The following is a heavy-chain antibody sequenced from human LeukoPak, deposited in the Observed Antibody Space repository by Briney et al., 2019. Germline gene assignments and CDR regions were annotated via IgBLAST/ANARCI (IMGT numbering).Heavy chain of an antibody. CDR2: IKSKGGGETT. Sequence: GGSLRLSCAASGFNFNIAWMSWVRQAPGKGLEWVGRIKSKGGGETTDYAAPVTGRFTISKDDSKNTVYLQMNSLKTEDAAVYYCTKVMALLHPAFDIWGPGTRVTVSS. CDR1: GFNFNIAW. J-gene: IGHJ3*02. V-gene: IGHV3-15*01. CDR3: TKVMALLHPAFDI. D-gene: IGHD2-21*01.